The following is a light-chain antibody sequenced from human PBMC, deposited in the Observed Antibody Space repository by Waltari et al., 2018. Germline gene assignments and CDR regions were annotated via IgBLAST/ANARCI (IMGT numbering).Light chain of an antibody. J-gene: IGKJ1*01. CDR3: QQSYITPQT. V-gene: IGKV1-39*01. Sequence: DIQMTQSPSSLSASVGDSVVITCRASQTISSFLNLYQHKAGQAPKLLIYAASSLQSGVPSRFSGSRSGTEFTLTISSLQPEDFATYYCQQSYITPQTFGQGTKVEIK. CDR2: AAS. CDR1: QTISSF.